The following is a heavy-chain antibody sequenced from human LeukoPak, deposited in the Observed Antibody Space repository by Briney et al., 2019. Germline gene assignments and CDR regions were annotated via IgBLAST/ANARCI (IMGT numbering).Heavy chain of an antibody. D-gene: IGHD3-22*01. V-gene: IGHV4-59*01. J-gene: IGHJ4*02. CDR2: IYYSGST. CDR3: AREVGPYYYDSSGYCDY. CDR1: GGSISSYY. Sequence: PSETLSLTCTVSGGSISSYYWSWIRQPPGKGLEWIGYIYYSGSTNYNPSLKSRVTISVDTSKNQFSLKLSSVTAADTAVYYCAREVGPYYYDSSGYCDYWGQGTLVTVSS.